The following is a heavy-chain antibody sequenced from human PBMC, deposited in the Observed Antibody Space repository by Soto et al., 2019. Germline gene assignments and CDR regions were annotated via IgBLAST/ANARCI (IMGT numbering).Heavy chain of an antibody. Sequence: GGSLRLSCAASGFTFSSYWMSWVRQAPGKGLEWVANIKQDGSEKYYVDSVKGRFTISRDNAKNSLYLQMNSLRAEDTAVYYCARTPPSPAFRYCSSTSCYTQPGVNFDYWGQGTLVTVSS. V-gene: IGHV3-7*01. CDR3: ARTPPSPAFRYCSSTSCYTQPGVNFDY. J-gene: IGHJ4*02. D-gene: IGHD2-2*02. CDR1: GFTFSSYW. CDR2: IKQDGSEK.